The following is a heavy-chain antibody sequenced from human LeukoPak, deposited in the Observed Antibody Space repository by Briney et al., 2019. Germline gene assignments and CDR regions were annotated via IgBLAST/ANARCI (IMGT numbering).Heavy chain of an antibody. CDR2: IYYSGST. CDR1: GGSVSSDSYY. Sequence: SETLSLTCTVSGGSVSSDSYYWSWIRQPPGKGLEWIGYIYYSGSTNYNPSLKSRVTISVDTSKNQFSLKLSSVTAADTAVYYCARDSPYYDFWSGYYRYYGMDVWGQGTTVTVSS. D-gene: IGHD3-3*01. V-gene: IGHV4-61*01. CDR3: ARDSPYYDFWSGYYRYYGMDV. J-gene: IGHJ6*02.